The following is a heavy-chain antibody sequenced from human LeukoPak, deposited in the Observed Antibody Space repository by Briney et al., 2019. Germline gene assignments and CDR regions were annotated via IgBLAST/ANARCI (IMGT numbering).Heavy chain of an antibody. V-gene: IGHV4-38-2*02. CDR3: ARDKNPGITGTSLKYYFDY. CDR2: IYHSGST. J-gene: IGHJ4*02. Sequence: TSETLSLTCTVSGYSISSGYYWGWIRQPPGKGLEWIGSIYHSGSTYYNPSLKSRVTISVDTSKNQFSLKLSSVTAADTAVYYCARDKNPGITGTSLKYYFDYWGQGTLVTVSS. CDR1: GYSISSGYY. D-gene: IGHD1-7*01.